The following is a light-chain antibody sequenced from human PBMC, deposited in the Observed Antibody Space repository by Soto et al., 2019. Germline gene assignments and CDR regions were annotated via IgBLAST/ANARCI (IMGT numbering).Light chain of an antibody. CDR1: QSISSGY. V-gene: IGKV3-20*01. Sequence: EIVLTQSPGTLSLSPGERATLSCRASQSISSGYLAWYQQKSGRAPRLLIFGASSRATGTPVRFSGSGSGTDFTLTICSLEPEDFAVYYCQLSGSTVTFGQGTKLEIK. CDR3: QLSGSTVT. CDR2: GAS. J-gene: IGKJ2*01.